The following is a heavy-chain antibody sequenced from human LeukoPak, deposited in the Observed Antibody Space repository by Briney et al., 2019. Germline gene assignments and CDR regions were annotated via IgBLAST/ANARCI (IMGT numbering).Heavy chain of an antibody. CDR2: INPNSGGT. D-gene: IGHD3-9*01. CDR1: GYTFTGYY. CDR3: VVLRYSHYGMDV. V-gene: IGHV1-2*02. Sequence: ASVKVSCKASGYTFTGYYMHWVRQAPGQRLEWMGWINPNSGGTNYAQKFQGRVTMTRDTSISTAYMELNRLRSDDTAVYYCVVLRYSHYGMDVWGQGTTVTVSS. J-gene: IGHJ6*02.